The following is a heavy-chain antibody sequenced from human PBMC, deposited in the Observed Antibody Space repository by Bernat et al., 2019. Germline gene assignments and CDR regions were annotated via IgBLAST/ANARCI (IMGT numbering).Heavy chain of an antibody. CDR3: ARPYYDFWSGYYMGAFDI. Sequence: EVQLVESGGGLVQPGGSLRLSCAASGFTFSSYAMSWVRQAPGKGLEWVSAISGSGGSKYYADSVKGRFTISRDNSKNTLYLQMNSLRAEDTAVYYCARPYYDFWSGYYMGAFDIWGQGTMVTVSS. CDR1: GFTFSSYA. CDR2: ISGSGGSK. J-gene: IGHJ3*02. D-gene: IGHD3-3*01. V-gene: IGHV3-23*04.